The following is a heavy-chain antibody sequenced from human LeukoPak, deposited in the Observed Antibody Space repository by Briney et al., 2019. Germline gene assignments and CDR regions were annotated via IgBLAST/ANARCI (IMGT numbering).Heavy chain of an antibody. CDR3: ARDSGGIVGATTPFDY. V-gene: IGHV3-21*01. Sequence: GGSLRLSCAASGFTLSSYSMNWVRQAPGKGLEWVSSISSSSSYIYYADSVKGRFTISRDNAKNSLYLQMNSLRAEDTAVYYCARDSGGIVGATTPFDYWGQGTLVTVSS. J-gene: IGHJ4*02. D-gene: IGHD1-26*01. CDR2: ISSSSSYI. CDR1: GFTLSSYS.